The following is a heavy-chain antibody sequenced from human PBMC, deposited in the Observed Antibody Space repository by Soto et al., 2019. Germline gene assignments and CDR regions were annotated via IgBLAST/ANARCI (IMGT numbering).Heavy chain of an antibody. V-gene: IGHV4-31*03. CDR3: ARDYGRVYFDY. J-gene: IGHJ4*02. CDR1: GGSISSGGYY. Sequence: SETLSLTCTVSGGSISSGGYYWSWVRQHPGKGLEWIGYIYYSGSTYYNPSLKSRVTISVDTSKNQFSLKLSSVTAADTAVYYCARDYGRVYFDYWGQGTLVTVSS. CDR2: IYYSGST. D-gene: IGHD4-17*01.